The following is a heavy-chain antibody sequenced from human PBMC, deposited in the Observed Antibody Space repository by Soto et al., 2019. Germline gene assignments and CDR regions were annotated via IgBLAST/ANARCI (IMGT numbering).Heavy chain of an antibody. J-gene: IGHJ6*02. D-gene: IGHD4-17*01. V-gene: IGHV4-61*01. CDR3: ARNHDYGDPYYYYGMDV. Sequence: SETLSLTCTVSGDSLTSHSYYWTWVQQPPGKGLEWIGNIYYTGNANYNPSLTGRVTLSVDTSRNQFSLKLSSVTAADTAVYYCARNHDYGDPYYYYGMDVWGQGTTVTVSS. CDR1: GDSLTSHSYY. CDR2: IYYTGNA.